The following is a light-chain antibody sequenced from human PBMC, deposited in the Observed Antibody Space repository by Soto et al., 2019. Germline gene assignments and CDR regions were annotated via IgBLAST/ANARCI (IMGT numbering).Light chain of an antibody. Sequence: QSALTQSPSASGTPGQRVTISCSGSSSNIGSHIVNWYQQLPGTAPKLLIYSDNQRPSGVPDRLSGSKSGTSASLAISGLQSEDEADYYCAAWDDSLNAWVFGGGTKLTVL. V-gene: IGLV1-44*01. CDR2: SDN. CDR1: SSNIGSHI. J-gene: IGLJ3*02. CDR3: AAWDDSLNAWV.